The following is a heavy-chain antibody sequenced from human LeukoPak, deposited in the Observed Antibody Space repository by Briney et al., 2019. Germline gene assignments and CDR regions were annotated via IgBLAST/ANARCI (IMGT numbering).Heavy chain of an antibody. CDR3: ACKTTAAAGTFDY. Sequence: SETLSLTCAVSGGSISSSNLWSWVRQPPGKGLEWIGEIHHSGSKNYSPSLNSRVTIPVDKSKSQFSLKLTSVTVADTALYYCACKTTAAAGTFDYWGQGTLVTVSS. J-gene: IGHJ4*02. CDR1: GGSISSSNL. V-gene: IGHV4-4*02. CDR2: IHHSGSK. D-gene: IGHD6-13*01.